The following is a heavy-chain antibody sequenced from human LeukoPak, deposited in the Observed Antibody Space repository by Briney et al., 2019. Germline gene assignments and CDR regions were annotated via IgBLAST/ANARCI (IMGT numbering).Heavy chain of an antibody. CDR3: ARGSYYYDSSGYYDY. J-gene: IGHJ4*02. CDR2: ISSGGSEI. CDR1: GLPFSTYE. V-gene: IGHV3-48*03. Sequence: GGSLRLSCAASGLPFSTYEMNWVRQAPGRGLEWISYISSGGSEIYYEDSVKGRFTVSRDNARNSLYLQMDRLRAEDTAVYYCARGSYYYDSSGYYDYWGQGTLVTVSS. D-gene: IGHD3-22*01.